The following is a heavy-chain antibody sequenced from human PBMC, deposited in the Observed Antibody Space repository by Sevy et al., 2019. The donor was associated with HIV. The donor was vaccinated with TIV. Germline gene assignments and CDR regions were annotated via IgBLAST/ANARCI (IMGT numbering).Heavy chain of an antibody. V-gene: IGHV3-23*01. CDR2: TGGRGSAT. CDR3: AKDVVAVVGDAFDV. D-gene: IGHD2-15*01. Sequence: GGSLRLSCAASGFPFSSYAMNWVRQAPGKGLEWVSATGGRGSATYYADSVKGRFTISRDNSKNTLYLQMDSLRAEDTAVYYCAKDVVAVVGDAFDVWGQGTMVTVS. CDR1: GFPFSSYA. J-gene: IGHJ3*01.